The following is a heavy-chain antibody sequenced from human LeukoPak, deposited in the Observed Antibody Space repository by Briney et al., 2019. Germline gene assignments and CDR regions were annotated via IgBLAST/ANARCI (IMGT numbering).Heavy chain of an antibody. Sequence: SETLSLTCTVSGGSISSSSFYWGWLRQPPGKGLEWIANINYGGTTYYNPSLKSRVTISVGTSKNQFSLNLNSVTATDTAVYYCARMFRAHYYDSSGVFDYWGQGTLVTVSS. J-gene: IGHJ4*02. CDR1: GGSISSSSFY. D-gene: IGHD3-22*01. CDR3: ARMFRAHYYDSSGVFDY. V-gene: IGHV4-39*01. CDR2: INYGGTT.